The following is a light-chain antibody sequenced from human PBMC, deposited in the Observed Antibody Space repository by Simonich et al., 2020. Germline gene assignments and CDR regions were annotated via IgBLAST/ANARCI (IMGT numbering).Light chain of an antibody. CDR2: NAI. Sequence: QSALTQPASESGSPGPSITIPCPGTSSDVVGYNSAPWYQQHPGNAPKLMIYNAIKRPSGVSNRFSGSKSGNTASLTISGLQAEDEADYYCSSYTSSSTWVFGGGTKLTVL. J-gene: IGLJ3*02. V-gene: IGLV2-14*03. CDR3: SSYTSSSTWV. CDR1: SSDVVGYNS.